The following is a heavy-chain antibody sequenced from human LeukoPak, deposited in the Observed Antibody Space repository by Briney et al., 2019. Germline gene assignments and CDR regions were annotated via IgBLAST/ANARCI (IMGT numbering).Heavy chain of an antibody. D-gene: IGHD1-14*01. CDR2: IAYDGSRA. J-gene: IGHJ4*02. CDR1: GFTFVGYG. Sequence: GGSLRLSCAGPGFTFVGYGMHWFRQTPGKGLEWVAVIAYDGSRAFYADSAKGRFTISRDNSKNTMSVQMDDLRAEDTAVYYCTRYNNDHFDYWGQGTLVTVSS. CDR3: TRYNNDHFDY. V-gene: IGHV3-33*01.